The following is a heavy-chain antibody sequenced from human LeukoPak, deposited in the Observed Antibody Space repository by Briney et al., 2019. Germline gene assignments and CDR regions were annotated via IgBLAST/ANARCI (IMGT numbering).Heavy chain of an antibody. CDR1: GFTFSDYY. D-gene: IGHD3-3*01. Sequence: GGSLRLSCAASGFTFSDYYMSWIRQAPGKGLEWVSYISSSGSTIYYADSVKGRFTISRDNAKNSLYLQMNNLRAEDTAVYYCARDTDGFESGYGYYYYHGMDVWGQGTTVTVSS. J-gene: IGHJ6*02. V-gene: IGHV3-11*01. CDR3: ARDTDGFESGYGYYYYHGMDV. CDR2: ISSSGSTI.